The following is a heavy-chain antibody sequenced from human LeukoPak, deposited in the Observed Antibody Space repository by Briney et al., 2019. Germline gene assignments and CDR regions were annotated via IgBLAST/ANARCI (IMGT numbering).Heavy chain of an antibody. J-gene: IGHJ3*02. D-gene: IGHD3-3*01. Sequence: GASVKVSCKASEGTFSSYAISWVRQAPGQGLEWMGRIIPILGIANYAQKFQGRVTITADKSTSTAYMELSSLRSEDTAVYYCARGVGDFWSGYYPAGAFDIWGQGTMVTVSS. CDR2: IIPILGIA. V-gene: IGHV1-69*04. CDR1: EGTFSSYA. CDR3: ARGVGDFWSGYYPAGAFDI.